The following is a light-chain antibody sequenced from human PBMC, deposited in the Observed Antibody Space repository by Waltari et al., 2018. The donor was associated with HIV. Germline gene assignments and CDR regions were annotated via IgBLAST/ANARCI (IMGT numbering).Light chain of an antibody. V-gene: IGLV1-44*01. CDR2: RNH. CDR1: TSKLGTNT. CDR3: AAWDASLHVV. J-gene: IGLJ2*01. Sequence: QSVLTQPPSASGTLGQGVTIYCFGSTSKLGTNTVNWYQHLPGAAPKLIIFRNHQRPSGVPDRFSGSQSGTSAFLTITGLLSGDEATYYCAAWDASLHVVFGGGTQLTVL.